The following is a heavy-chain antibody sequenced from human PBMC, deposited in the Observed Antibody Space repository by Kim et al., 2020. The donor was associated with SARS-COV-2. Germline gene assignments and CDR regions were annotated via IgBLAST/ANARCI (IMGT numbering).Heavy chain of an antibody. J-gene: IGHJ6*02. CDR1: GFTVSSNY. Sequence: GGSLRLSCAASGFTVSSNYVSWVRQAPGKGLEWVSVIYSGGSTYYADSVKGRFTISRHNSKNTLYLQMNSLRAEDTAVYYCARDVPEQYQLLSGYYYYGMDVWGQGTTVTVSS. V-gene: IGHV3-53*04. CDR2: IYSGGST. D-gene: IGHD2-2*01. CDR3: ARDVPEQYQLLSGYYYYGMDV.